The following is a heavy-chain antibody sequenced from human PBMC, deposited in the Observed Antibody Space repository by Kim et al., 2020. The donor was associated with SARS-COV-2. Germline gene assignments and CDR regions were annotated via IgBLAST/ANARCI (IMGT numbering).Heavy chain of an antibody. V-gene: IGHV4-59*08. CDR2: ISYSGST. CDR1: GGSISSYY. J-gene: IGHJ5*02. D-gene: IGHD6-13*01. CDR3: ARHGEPQLVQLFDP. Sequence: SETLSLTCTVSGGSISSYYWSWIRQPPGKGLEWIGYISYSGSTNYNPSLRSRVTISVDTSKNQFSLKLSSVTAADTPVYYCARHGEPQLVQLFDPWGQG.